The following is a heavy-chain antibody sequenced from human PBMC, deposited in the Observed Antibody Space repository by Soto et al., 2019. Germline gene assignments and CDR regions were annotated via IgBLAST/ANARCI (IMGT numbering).Heavy chain of an antibody. J-gene: IGHJ6*02. Sequence: QVQLVQSGAEVKKPGSSVKVSCKASGGTFSSYAISWVRQAPGQGLEGVGGINPIFGTANYAQKFQGRVTITADESTSTAYMEVSSLRSEDTAVYYCARGGYSYGHDYSDYGMDVWGQGTTVTVSS. D-gene: IGHD5-18*01. CDR3: ARGGYSYGHDYSDYGMDV. CDR1: GGTFSSYA. V-gene: IGHV1-69*01. CDR2: INPIFGTA.